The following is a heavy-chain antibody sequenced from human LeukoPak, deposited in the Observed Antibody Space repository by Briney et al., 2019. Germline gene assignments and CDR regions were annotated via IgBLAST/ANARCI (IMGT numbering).Heavy chain of an antibody. CDR1: GGSVSSYY. Sequence: SETLSLTCSVSGGSVSSYYWTWMRQPPGKGLEWIGYRYYSGSTTYNPSLKSRVTISVDTSKSQFSLKLISVTAADTAIYYCARVRGDFETDWGQGTLVTVSS. CDR3: ARVRGDFETD. J-gene: IGHJ1*01. D-gene: IGHD3-16*01. CDR2: RYYSGST. V-gene: IGHV4-59*02.